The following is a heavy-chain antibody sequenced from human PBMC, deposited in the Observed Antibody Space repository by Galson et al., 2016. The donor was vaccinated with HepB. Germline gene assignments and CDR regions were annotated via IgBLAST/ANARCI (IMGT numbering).Heavy chain of an antibody. CDR1: GYTFITYA. CDR3: ARDCSTETCYSFDY. V-gene: IGHV1-3*01. D-gene: IGHD2-2*01. CDR2: MNAGNGDT. Sequence: SVKVSCKASGYTFITYAVHWVRQAPGQRLEWMGWMNAGNGDTKYSQKFQGRVTVTRDTSANTAYMELSSLRSEDTAVYYCARDCSTETCYSFDYWGQGTLVTVSS. J-gene: IGHJ4*02.